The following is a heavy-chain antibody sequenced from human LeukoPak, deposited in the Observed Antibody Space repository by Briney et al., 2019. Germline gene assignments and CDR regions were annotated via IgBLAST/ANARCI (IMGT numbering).Heavy chain of an antibody. D-gene: IGHD4-17*01. Sequence: PGGSLRLSCAASGFTFSDYYMSWIRQAPGKGLEWVANIKQDGSEKYYVDSVKGRFTISRDNAKNSLYLQMNSLRAEDTAVYYCARDDYGDQEGYYYYYYMDVWGKGTTVTVSS. CDR3: ARDDYGDQEGYYYYYYMDV. CDR1: GFTFSDYY. V-gene: IGHV3-7*01. J-gene: IGHJ6*03. CDR2: IKQDGSEK.